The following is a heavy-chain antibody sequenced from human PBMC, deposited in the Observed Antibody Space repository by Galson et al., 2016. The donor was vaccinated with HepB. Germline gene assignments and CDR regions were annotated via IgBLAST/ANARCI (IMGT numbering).Heavy chain of an antibody. CDR3: ARGVAPWALGSLGFHMDV. D-gene: IGHD1-26*01. Sequence: CAISGDSVSTKSAAWNWIRQSPSRGLEWLGRTYYRSKWYNEYAVSVQSRITINPDTSKNQSSLQLNSVTLEDTAVYYCARGVAPWALGSLGFHMDVWGQGTTVTVSS. V-gene: IGHV6-1*01. J-gene: IGHJ6*02. CDR2: TYYRSKWYN. CDR1: GDSVSTKSAA.